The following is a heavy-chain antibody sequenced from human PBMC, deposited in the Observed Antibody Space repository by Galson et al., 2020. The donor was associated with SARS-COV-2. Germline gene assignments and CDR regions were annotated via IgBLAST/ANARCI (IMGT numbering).Heavy chain of an antibody. CDR3: ASSSSLYGDYAKYYYYYGMDV. CDR2: FDPEDGET. Sequence: ASVKVSCKVSGYTLTELSMHWVRQAPGKGLEWMGGFDPEDGETIYAQKFQGRVTMTEDTSTDTAYMELSSLRSEDTAVYYCASSSSLYGDYAKYYYYYGMDVWGQGTTVTGSS. CDR1: GYTLTELS. J-gene: IGHJ6*02. V-gene: IGHV1-24*01. D-gene: IGHD4-17*01.